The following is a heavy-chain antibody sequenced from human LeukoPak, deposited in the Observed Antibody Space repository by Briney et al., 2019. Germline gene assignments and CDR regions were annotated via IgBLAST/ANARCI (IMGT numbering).Heavy chain of an antibody. CDR1: GGSVSSGGYY. V-gene: IGHV4-34*01. J-gene: IGHJ4*02. D-gene: IGHD3-10*01. CDR3: ARGESRRVYYYGSGSHSTPFDY. CDR2: INHSGST. Sequence: PSETLSLTCTVSGGSVSSGGYYWIWIRQHPGKGLEWIGEINHSGSTNYNPSLKSRVTISVDTSKNQFSLKLSSVTAADTAVYYCARGESRRVYYYGSGSHSTPFDYWGQGTLVTVSS.